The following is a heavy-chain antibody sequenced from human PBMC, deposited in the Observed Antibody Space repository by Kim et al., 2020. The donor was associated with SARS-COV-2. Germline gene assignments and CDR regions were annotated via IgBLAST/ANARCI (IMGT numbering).Heavy chain of an antibody. CDR1: GGSFSGYY. V-gene: IGHV4-34*01. J-gene: IGHJ5*02. CDR3: ARGRGVKPSYNWFDP. D-gene: IGHD3-10*01. Sequence: SETLSLTCAVYGGSFSGYYWSWIRQPPGKGLEWIGEINHSGSTNYNPSLKSRVTISVDTSKNQFSLKLSSVTAADTAVYYCARGRGVKPSYNWFDPWGQGTLVTVSS. CDR2: INHSGST.